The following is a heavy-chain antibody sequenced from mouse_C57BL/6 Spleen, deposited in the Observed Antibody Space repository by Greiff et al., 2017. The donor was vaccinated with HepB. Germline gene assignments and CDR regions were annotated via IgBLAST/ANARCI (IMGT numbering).Heavy chain of an antibody. CDR3: ARGIYYGNYGDY. D-gene: IGHD2-1*01. CDR1: GYTFTDYN. J-gene: IGHJ2*01. CDR2: INPNNGGT. V-gene: IGHV1-22*01. Sequence: VQLKQSGPELVKPGASVKMSCKASGYTFTDYNMHWVKQSHGKSLEWIGYINPNNGGTSYNQKFKGKATLTVNKSSSTAYMELRSLTSEDSAVYYCARGIYYGNYGDYWGQGTTLTVSS.